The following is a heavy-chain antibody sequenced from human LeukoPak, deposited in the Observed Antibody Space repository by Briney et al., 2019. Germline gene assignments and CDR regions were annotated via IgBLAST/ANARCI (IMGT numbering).Heavy chain of an antibody. V-gene: IGHV3-7*01. CDR3: ARRYYDFWSCYSYYFDY. CDR2: IKQDGSEK. D-gene: IGHD3-3*01. CDR1: GFTFSNYW. Sequence: GGSLRLSCAASGFTFSNYWMSWVRQAPGKGLEWVANIKQDGSEKYYVDSVKGRFTISRDNAKNSLFLQMNSLRAEDTAVYYCARRYYDFWSCYSYYFDYWGQGTLVTVSS. J-gene: IGHJ4*02.